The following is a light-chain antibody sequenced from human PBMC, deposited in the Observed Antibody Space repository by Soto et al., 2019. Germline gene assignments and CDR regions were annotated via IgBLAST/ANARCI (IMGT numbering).Light chain of an antibody. V-gene: IGKV1-39*01. Sequence: DIQMTQSPSSLSASVGDRVTITCRASQSISSYLNWYQQKPGKAPKLLICAASSLQSGVPSRFSGSGSGTDFTLTISSLQPEDFATYYCHQSYSTPPGFTFGTGTKVDIK. J-gene: IGKJ3*01. CDR1: QSISSY. CDR2: AAS. CDR3: HQSYSTPPGFT.